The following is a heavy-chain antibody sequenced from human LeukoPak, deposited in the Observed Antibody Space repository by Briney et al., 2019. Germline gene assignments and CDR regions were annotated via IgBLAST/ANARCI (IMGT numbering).Heavy chain of an antibody. CDR2: ISPLFGTA. CDR1: GGTFSSYA. V-gene: IGHV1-69*06. D-gene: IGHD2-2*01. J-gene: IGHJ5*02. CDR3: ASSGMAVPAAPENWFDP. Sequence: ASVKVSCKASGGTFSSYAISWVRQAPGQGLEWMGRISPLFGTANYAQKFQGRVTITADKSTSTAYMELSSLRSEDTAVYYCASSGMAVPAAPENWFDPWSQGTLVTVSS.